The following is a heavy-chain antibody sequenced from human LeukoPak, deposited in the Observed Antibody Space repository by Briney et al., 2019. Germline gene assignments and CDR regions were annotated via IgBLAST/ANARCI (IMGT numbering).Heavy chain of an antibody. CDR2: IWYDGSNK. J-gene: IGHJ4*02. CDR1: GFTFSSYG. CDR3: AKDRGPRYYYDSSGYFDY. Sequence: GGSLRLSCAASGFTFSSYGMHWVRQAPGKGLEGVAVIWYDGSNKYYADSVKGRFTISRDNSKNTLYLQMNSLRAEDTAVYYCAKDRGPRYYYDSSGYFDYWGQGTLVTVSS. V-gene: IGHV3-30*02. D-gene: IGHD3-22*01.